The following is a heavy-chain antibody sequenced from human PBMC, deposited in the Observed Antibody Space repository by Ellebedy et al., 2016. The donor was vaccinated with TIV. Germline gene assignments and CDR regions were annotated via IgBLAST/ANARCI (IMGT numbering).Heavy chain of an antibody. V-gene: IGHV3-48*01. D-gene: IGHD1-26*01. CDR2: IGSSSTTI. CDR1: GFTFSSYS. J-gene: IGHJ4*02. Sequence: PGGSLRLSCAASGFTFSSYSMNWVRQAPGKGLEWVSYIGSSSTTIYYADSVKGRFTISRDNSKNTLYLQMNSLRAEDTAVYYCASPGRGSYYSFSFDYWGQGTLVTVSS. CDR3: ASPGRGSYYSFSFDY.